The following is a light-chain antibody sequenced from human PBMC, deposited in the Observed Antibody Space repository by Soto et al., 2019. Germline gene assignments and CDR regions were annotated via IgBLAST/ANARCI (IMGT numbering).Light chain of an antibody. V-gene: IGKV1-33*01. Sequence: DIQMTQSPSSLSASVGDRVTITCQASQDISNHLNWYQQKPGRAPELLIYDVSNLKPGVPSSFSGTGSGTHFTFTINSLQPEDVATYYCQQYDNLPYTFGQGTKLEI. J-gene: IGKJ2*01. CDR1: QDISNH. CDR2: DVS. CDR3: QQYDNLPYT.